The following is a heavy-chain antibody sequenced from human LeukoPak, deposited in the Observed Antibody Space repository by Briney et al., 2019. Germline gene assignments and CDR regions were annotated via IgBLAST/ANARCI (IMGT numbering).Heavy chain of an antibody. CDR3: TRRHYAILTGYLWA. CDR1: GFTFSGSA. V-gene: IGHV3-73*01. CDR2: IRSKANSYAT. Sequence: GGSLRLSCAASGFTFSGSAMHWVRQASGKGLECVGRIRSKANSYATAYAASVKGRFTISRDDSKNTAYLQMNSLKTEDTAVYYCTRRHYAILTGYLWAGGQGTLVTVSS. D-gene: IGHD3-9*01. J-gene: IGHJ4*02.